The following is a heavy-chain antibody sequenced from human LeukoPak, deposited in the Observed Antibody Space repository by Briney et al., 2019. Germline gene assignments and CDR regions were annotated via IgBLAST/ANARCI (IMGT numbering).Heavy chain of an antibody. CDR3: ARRYSYSSLPDY. D-gene: IGHD6-19*01. CDR2: IYYSGST. V-gene: IGHV4-39*01. J-gene: IGHJ4*02. Sequence: PSETLSLTCTVSGGSISSSLNYWGWIRQPPGKGLEWIGSIYYSGSTYYNPSLKSRVTISVDTSKNQFSLKLSSVTAADTAVYYCARRYSYSSLPDYWGQGTLVTVSS. CDR1: GGSISSSLNY.